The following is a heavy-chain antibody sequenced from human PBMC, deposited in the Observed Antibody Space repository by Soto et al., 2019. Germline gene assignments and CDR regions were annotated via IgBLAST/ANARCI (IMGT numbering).Heavy chain of an antibody. V-gene: IGHV3-74*01. CDR1: GFTLGNYW. D-gene: IGHD1-1*01. CDR2: INDYGTTI. CDR3: AGGGLEPFDY. J-gene: IGHJ4*02. Sequence: EVQLVESGGVLVQSGGSLRLSCAASGFTLGNYWMHWVRQAPGKGLVWVSRINDYGTTINYAEAVEGSFTISRDDAKSEVYLRLNNVRAEEYAVYYYAGGGLEPFDYWGQGALVTVSS.